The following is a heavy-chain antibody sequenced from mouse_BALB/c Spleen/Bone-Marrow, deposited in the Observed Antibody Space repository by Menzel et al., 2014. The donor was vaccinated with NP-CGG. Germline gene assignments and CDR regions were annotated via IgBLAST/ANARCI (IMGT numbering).Heavy chain of an antibody. D-gene: IGHD2-2*01. CDR3: ARDRGFGYDRAMDY. CDR2: IWAGGST. J-gene: IGHJ4*01. CDR1: GFSLTSYG. Sequence: MIESGPGLVAPSQSLSITCTVSGFSLTSYGVHWVRQPPGKGLEWLGVIWAGGSTNYNSALMSRLSISKDDSKSQVFLKMNSLQTDDTAMYFCARDRGFGYDRAMDYWGQGTSVTVSS. V-gene: IGHV2-9*02.